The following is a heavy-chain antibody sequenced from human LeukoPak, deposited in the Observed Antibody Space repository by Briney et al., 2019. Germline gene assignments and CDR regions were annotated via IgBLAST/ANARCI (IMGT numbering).Heavy chain of an antibody. CDR2: IYYSGST. CDR1: GGSISSYY. J-gene: IGHJ4*02. Sequence: SETLSLTCTVSGGSISSYYWSWIRQPPGKGLEWIGSIYYSGSTYYNPSLKSRVTISVDTSKNQFSLKLSSVTAADTAVYYCARLTVAGIGEDFDYWGQGTLVTVSS. D-gene: IGHD6-19*01. CDR3: ARLTVAGIGEDFDY. V-gene: IGHV4-59*05.